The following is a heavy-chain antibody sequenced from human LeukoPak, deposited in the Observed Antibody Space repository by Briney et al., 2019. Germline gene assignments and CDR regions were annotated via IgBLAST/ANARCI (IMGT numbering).Heavy chain of an antibody. Sequence: GGSLRLPCAASGSTFSSYWMSWVRQAPGKGLEWVANIKQDGSEKYYVDSVKGRFTISRDNAKNSLYLQMNSLRGEDTAVYYCARAPPPYCGGDCYFGYFDYWGQGTLVTVSS. D-gene: IGHD2-21*02. CDR2: IKQDGSEK. J-gene: IGHJ4*02. CDR3: ARAPPPYCGGDCYFGYFDY. CDR1: GSTFSSYW. V-gene: IGHV3-7*04.